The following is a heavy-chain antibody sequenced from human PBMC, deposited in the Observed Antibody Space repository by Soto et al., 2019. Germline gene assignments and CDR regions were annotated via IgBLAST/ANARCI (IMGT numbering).Heavy chain of an antibody. Sequence: GESLKISCKGSGYSFTSYWIGWVRQMPGKGLEWMGIIYPGDSDTRYSPSFQGQVTISADRSISTADLQWSSLKAADTAMYYCARSYYDFWSGYYRDYYYYGMDVWGQGTTVTVSS. CDR2: IYPGDSDT. D-gene: IGHD3-3*01. CDR3: ARSYYDFWSGYYRDYYYYGMDV. CDR1: GYSFTSYW. V-gene: IGHV5-51*01. J-gene: IGHJ6*02.